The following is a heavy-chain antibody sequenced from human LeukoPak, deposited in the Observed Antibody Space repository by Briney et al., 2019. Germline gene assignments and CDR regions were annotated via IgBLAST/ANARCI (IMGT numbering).Heavy chain of an antibody. Sequence: ASVKVSCKASGYTFTTYYMHWVRQAPGQGLEWMGIVNPSSGSTSYAQKFQGRVTMTRDTSTSTVYMELSSLRSEDTAVYYCARDKMRIGSGYPAYYFDYWGQGTLVTVSS. CDR2: VNPSSGST. CDR1: GYTFTTYY. J-gene: IGHJ4*02. V-gene: IGHV1-46*01. D-gene: IGHD3-22*01. CDR3: ARDKMRIGSGYPAYYFDY.